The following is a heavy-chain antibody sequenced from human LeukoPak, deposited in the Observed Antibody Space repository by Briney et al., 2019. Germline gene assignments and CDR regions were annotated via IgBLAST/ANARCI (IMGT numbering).Heavy chain of an antibody. V-gene: IGHV3-33*08. D-gene: IGHD2-15*01. CDR2: ISDNGRRT. CDR1: AFTSSNFG. Sequence: PGGSLRPSCPASAFTSSNFGLNCVRQAPGKGLKWVAFISDNGRRTYYLESVEGLFTISRDDSKNTLYLQMNSLRVEDTAVYYCARDRIGNYSIDYWGQGTLVTVSS. CDR3: ARDRIGNYSIDY. J-gene: IGHJ4*02.